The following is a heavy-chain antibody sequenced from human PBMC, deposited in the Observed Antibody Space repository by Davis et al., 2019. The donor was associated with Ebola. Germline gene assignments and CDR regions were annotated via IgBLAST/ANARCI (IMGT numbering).Heavy chain of an antibody. Sequence: LSLTCAASGFTFSSYSMNWVRQAPGKGLEWVSSISSSSSYIYYADSVKGRFTISRDNAKNSLYLQMNSLRAEDTAVYYCARTLGRGIVLVPAAVDYWGQGTLVTVSS. V-gene: IGHV3-21*01. CDR1: GFTFSSYS. D-gene: IGHD2-2*01. CDR2: ISSSSSYI. CDR3: ARTLGRGIVLVPAAVDY. J-gene: IGHJ4*02.